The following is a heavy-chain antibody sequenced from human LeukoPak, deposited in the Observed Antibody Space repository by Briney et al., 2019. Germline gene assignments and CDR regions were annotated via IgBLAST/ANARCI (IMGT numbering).Heavy chain of an antibody. J-gene: IGHJ4*02. D-gene: IGHD1-26*01. CDR1: GYTFTSYA. V-gene: IGHV7-4-1*02. CDR2: INTNTGNP. Sequence: ASVKVSCKASGYTFTSYAMNWVRQAPGQGLEWMGWINTNTGNPTYAQGFTGRFVFSLDTSVSTAYLQISSLKAEDTAVYYCARGPPWELLYAGPFDYWGQGTLVTVSS. CDR3: ARGPPWELLYAGPFDY.